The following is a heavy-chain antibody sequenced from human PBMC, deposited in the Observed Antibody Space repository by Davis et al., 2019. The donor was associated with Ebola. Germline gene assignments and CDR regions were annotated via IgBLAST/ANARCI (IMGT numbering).Heavy chain of an antibody. Sequence: GESLKISCAASGFTFSSYWMSWVRQAPGKGLEWVSSISSSSSYIYYADSVKGRFTISRDNAKNSLYLQMNSLRAEDTAVYYCASGQRWLHPTDGMDVWGQGTTVTVSS. J-gene: IGHJ6*02. CDR2: ISSSSSYI. CDR3: ASGQRWLHPTDGMDV. CDR1: GFTFSSYW. V-gene: IGHV3-21*01. D-gene: IGHD5-24*01.